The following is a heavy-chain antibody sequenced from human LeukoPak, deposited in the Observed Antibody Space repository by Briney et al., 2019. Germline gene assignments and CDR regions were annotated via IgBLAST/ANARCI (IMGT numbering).Heavy chain of an antibody. J-gene: IGHJ4*02. D-gene: IGHD5/OR15-5a*01. Sequence: GGSLRLSCAGSGFVFSDFYINWIRHSPGKGLEWLAYISPDGSYTTYGDSVKGRFVISSDNAKNSVSLQMNSLRVKDTAVYFCASDQVSGVFDYWGQGARVTVS. CDR1: GFVFSDFY. V-gene: IGHV3-11*05. CDR3: ASDQVSGVFDY. CDR2: ISPDGSYT.